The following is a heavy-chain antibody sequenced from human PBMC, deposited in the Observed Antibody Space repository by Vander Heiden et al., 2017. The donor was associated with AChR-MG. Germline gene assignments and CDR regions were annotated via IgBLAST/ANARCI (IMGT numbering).Heavy chain of an antibody. Sequence: EVQLVESGGGLVQPGGSLRLSCAASGSTFSSYGMTCVRPAPGKGLEWVANIKQDGSWKYYVDTVKGRFTISRDNAKNSLYLQMNSLRAEDTAVYYCARHIAARLVSAWYFDLWGRGTLVTVSS. D-gene: IGHD6-6*01. J-gene: IGHJ2*01. CDR1: GSTFSSYG. CDR2: IKQDGSWK. V-gene: IGHV3-7*01. CDR3: ARHIAARLVSAWYFDL.